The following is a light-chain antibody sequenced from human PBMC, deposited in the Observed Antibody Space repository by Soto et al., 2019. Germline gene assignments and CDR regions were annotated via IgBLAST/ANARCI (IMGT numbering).Light chain of an antibody. J-gene: IGLJ1*01. CDR1: SSDVGGYNY. Sequence: QSVLAQPASVSGSPGQSITISCTGTSSDVGGYNYVSWYQQHPGKAPKLMIYGVSNRPSGVSNRFSGSKSGNTASLTISGLQAEDEADYYCSSYTSSSTLDYVFGTGTKVTVL. CDR3: SSYTSSSTLDYV. V-gene: IGLV2-14*01. CDR2: GVS.